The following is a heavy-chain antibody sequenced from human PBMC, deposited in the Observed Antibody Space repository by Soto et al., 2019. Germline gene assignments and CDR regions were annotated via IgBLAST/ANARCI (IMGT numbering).Heavy chain of an antibody. Sequence: GGSLRLSCAASGFSFSSYGMHWVRQPPGKGLEWVTIIWYDGSNKYYADSVKGRFTISRDNSKNTLYLQMNSLRADDTAVYYCARAPGIAAGLDYYYYTMDVWGQGTTVTVSS. V-gene: IGHV3-33*01. CDR3: ARAPGIAAGLDYYYYTMDV. D-gene: IGHD6-13*01. J-gene: IGHJ6*02. CDR1: GFSFSSYG. CDR2: IWYDGSNK.